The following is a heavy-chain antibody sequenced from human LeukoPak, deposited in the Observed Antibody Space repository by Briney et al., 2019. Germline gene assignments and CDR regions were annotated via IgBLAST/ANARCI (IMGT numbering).Heavy chain of an antibody. CDR2: IYPGDSDT. D-gene: IGHD4-11*01. CDR1: GYPFTTHW. J-gene: IGHJ4*02. CDR3: ARHSASSNFALDY. Sequence: GESLKISCKASGYPFTTHWIGWVRQLPGKGLEWMGIIYPGDSDTKYSPSFQGRVTISADESINTAYLQWSSLKASDTSMYYCARHSASSNFALDYWSQGTLVTASS. V-gene: IGHV5-51*01.